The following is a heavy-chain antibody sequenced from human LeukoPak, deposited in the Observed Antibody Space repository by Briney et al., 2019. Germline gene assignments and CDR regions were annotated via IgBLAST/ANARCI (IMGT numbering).Heavy chain of an antibody. J-gene: IGHJ3*02. V-gene: IGHV1-2*02. CDR3: ARDHLYDILTGRDAFDI. CDR1: GFTFTGYY. Sequence: ASVKVSCKASGFTFTGYYMHWVRQAPGQGLEWMGWINPNSGGTNYAQKFQGRVTMARDTSISTAYMELSMLRSDDTAVYYCARDHLYDILTGRDAFDIWGQGTMVTVSS. D-gene: IGHD3-9*01. CDR2: INPNSGGT.